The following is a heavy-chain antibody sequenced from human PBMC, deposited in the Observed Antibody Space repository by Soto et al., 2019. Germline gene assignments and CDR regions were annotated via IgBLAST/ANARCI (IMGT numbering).Heavy chain of an antibody. V-gene: IGHV4-59*08. J-gene: IGHJ4*02. Sequence: SETLSLSCTVSGGSICSYYWSWIRQPPGKGLEWIGYIYYSGSTNYNPSLKSRVTISVDTSKNQFSLKLSSVTAADTAVYYCARAAVAGTIDYWGQGTLVTSPQ. D-gene: IGHD6-19*01. CDR1: GGSICSYY. CDR3: ARAAVAGTIDY. CDR2: IYYSGST.